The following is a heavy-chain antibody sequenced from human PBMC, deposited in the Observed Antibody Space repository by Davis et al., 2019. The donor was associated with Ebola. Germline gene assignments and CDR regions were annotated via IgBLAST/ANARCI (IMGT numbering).Heavy chain of an antibody. CDR2: ISGSGDST. V-gene: IGHV3-23*01. Sequence: GESLKISCAASGFTFSSYAMSWVRQAPGKGLEWVSSISGSGDSTYYADSVKGRFTISRDDSKNTLYLQMTSLRAEDTAVYYCAKDRRRDTMIAVVITWIDYWGQGTLVTVSS. J-gene: IGHJ4*02. D-gene: IGHD3-22*01. CDR3: AKDRRRDTMIAVVITWIDY. CDR1: GFTFSSYA.